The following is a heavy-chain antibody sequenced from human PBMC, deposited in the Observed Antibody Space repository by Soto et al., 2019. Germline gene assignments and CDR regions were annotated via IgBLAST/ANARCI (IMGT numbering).Heavy chain of an antibody. V-gene: IGHV3-23*01. CDR2: SSATGAGT. J-gene: IGHJ4*02. D-gene: IGHD1-7*01. CDR3: AKDRRAGGNYGFYSDF. CDR1: VFTFSSYA. Sequence: PWGSLRLSCAASVFTFSSYAMTWVRQAPGKGLDWVSFSSATGAGTYYADSVKGRFTISRDNSKNTLYLQMTSLRADDTAVYYCAKDRRAGGNYGFYSDFWGQGAMVTVSS.